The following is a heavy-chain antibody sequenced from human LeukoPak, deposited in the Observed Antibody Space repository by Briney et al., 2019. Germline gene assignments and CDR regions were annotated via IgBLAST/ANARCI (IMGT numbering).Heavy chain of an antibody. V-gene: IGHV1-24*01. D-gene: IGHD1-26*01. J-gene: IGHJ4*02. Sequence: ASVKVSCKVSGYTLTELSMHWVRQAPGKGLEWMGGFDPEDGETIYAQKFQGRVTMTEDTSTDTAYMELSSLRSEDTAVYYCATGPPPLVGATETFDYWGQGTLVTVSS. CDR3: ATGPPPLVGATETFDY. CDR1: GYTLTELS. CDR2: FDPEDGET.